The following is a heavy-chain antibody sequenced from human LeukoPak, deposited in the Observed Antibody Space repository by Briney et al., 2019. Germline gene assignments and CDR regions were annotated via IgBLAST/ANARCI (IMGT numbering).Heavy chain of an antibody. CDR2: IIPIFGTA. V-gene: IGHV1-69*06. CDR3: ARDYQQWLVRPYNWFDP. J-gene: IGHJ5*02. D-gene: IGHD6-19*01. Sequence: ASVKVSCKASGGTFSSYAISWVRQAPGQGLEWMGGIIPIFGTANYAQKFQGRVTITADRSTSTAYMELSSLRSEDTAVYYCARDYQQWLVRPYNWFDPWGQGTLVTVSS. CDR1: GGTFSSYA.